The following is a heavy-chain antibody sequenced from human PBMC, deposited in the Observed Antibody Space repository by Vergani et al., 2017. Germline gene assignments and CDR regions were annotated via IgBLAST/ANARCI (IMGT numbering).Heavy chain of an antibody. CDR3: ARDAERVYSGSFPGT. CDR2: ISSSSSYI. Sequence: EVQLLESGGGLVQPGGSLRLSCAASGFTFSSYSMNWVRQAPGKGLEWVSSISSSSSYIYYADSVKGRFTISRDNAKNSLYLQMNSLRAEDTAVYYCARDAERVYSGSFPGTWGQGTLVTVSS. CDR1: GFTFSSYS. J-gene: IGHJ5*02. V-gene: IGHV3-21*01. D-gene: IGHD1-26*01.